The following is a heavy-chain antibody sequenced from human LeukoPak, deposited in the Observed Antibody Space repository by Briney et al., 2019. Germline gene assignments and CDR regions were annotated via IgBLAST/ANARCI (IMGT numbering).Heavy chain of an antibody. D-gene: IGHD3-22*01. CDR2: INPNSGGT. CDR3: ARDLDYYDSSGYMGY. CDR1: GYTFTGYY. J-gene: IGHJ4*02. V-gene: IGHV1-2*02. Sequence: ASVKVSCKASGYTFTGYYMHWVRQAPGQGLEWMGWINPNSGGTNYAQKFQGRVTMTRDTSISTAYMELSRLRSGDTAVYYCARDLDYYDSSGYMGYWGQGTLVTVSS.